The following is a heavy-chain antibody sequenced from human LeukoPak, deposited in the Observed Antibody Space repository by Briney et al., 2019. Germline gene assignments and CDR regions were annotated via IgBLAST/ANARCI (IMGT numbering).Heavy chain of an antibody. V-gene: IGHV1-8*01. CDR3: ACGYFDFWSGYPWFDP. CDR2: MNPNSGNT. CDR1: GYTFTSYD. D-gene: IGHD3-3*01. J-gene: IGHJ5*02. Sequence: GASVKVSCKASGYTFTSYDINWVRQATGQGLEWMGWMNPNSGNTGYAQKFQGRVTMTRNTSISTAYMELSSLRSEDTAVYYCACGYFDFWSGYPWFDPWGQGTLVTASS.